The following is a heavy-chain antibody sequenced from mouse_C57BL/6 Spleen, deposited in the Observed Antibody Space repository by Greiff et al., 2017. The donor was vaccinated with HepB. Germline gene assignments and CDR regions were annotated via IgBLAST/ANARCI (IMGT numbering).Heavy chain of an antibody. CDR2: IDPEDGET. J-gene: IGHJ2*01. V-gene: IGHV14-2*01. Sequence: EVKLVESGAELVKPGASVKLSCTASGFNIKDYYMHWVKQRTEQGLEWIGRIDPEDGETKYAPKFQGKATITADTSSNTAYLQLSSLTSEDTAVYYCARRHDGSIYFDYWGQSTTLTVSS. CDR1: GFNIKDYY. CDR3: ARRHDGSIYFDY. D-gene: IGHD1-1*01.